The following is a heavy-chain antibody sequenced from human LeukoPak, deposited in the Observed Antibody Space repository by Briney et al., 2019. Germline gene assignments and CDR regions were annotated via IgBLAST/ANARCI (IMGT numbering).Heavy chain of an antibody. D-gene: IGHD3-10*01. Sequence: SETLSLTCGVYGRCITDYHWGWIRQTPGRGLEWVGEIHYTGATNYNPSLKSRATISTDTSKNQFSLRLSSVTAADTAVYYCAELRPSYYYYGMDVWGQGTTVTVSS. CDR3: AELRPSYYYYGMDV. J-gene: IGHJ6*02. V-gene: IGHV4-34*01. CDR2: IHYTGAT. CDR1: GRCITDYH.